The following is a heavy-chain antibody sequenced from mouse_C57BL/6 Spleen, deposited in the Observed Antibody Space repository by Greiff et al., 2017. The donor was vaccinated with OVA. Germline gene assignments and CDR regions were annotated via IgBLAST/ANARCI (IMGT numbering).Heavy chain of an antibody. V-gene: IGHV1-7*01. J-gene: IGHJ3*01. CDR1: GYTFTSYW. CDR3: ARGASYYDYDGGFAY. Sequence: VQLKESGAELAKPGASVKLSCKASGYTFTSYWMHWVKQRPGQGLEWIGYINPSSGYTKYNQKFKDKATLTADKSSSTAYMQLSSLTYEDSAVYYCARGASYYDYDGGFAYWGQGTLVTVSA. CDR2: INPSSGYT. D-gene: IGHD2-4*01.